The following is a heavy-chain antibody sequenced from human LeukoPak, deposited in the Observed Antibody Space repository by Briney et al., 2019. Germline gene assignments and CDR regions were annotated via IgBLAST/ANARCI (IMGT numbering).Heavy chain of an antibody. CDR3: ARQGDGYCSLDFEY. J-gene: IGHJ4*02. CDR1: GGSISRYH. CDR2: IYYSGST. V-gene: IGHV4-59*08. D-gene: IGHD5-24*01. Sequence: SETLSLTCTVSGGSISRYHWSWIRQPPGKGLEWIGYIYYSGSTNYNPSLKSRVTISVDTSKNQFSLKLTSVTAADTAVYYCARQGDGYCSLDFEYWGQGTLVTVSS.